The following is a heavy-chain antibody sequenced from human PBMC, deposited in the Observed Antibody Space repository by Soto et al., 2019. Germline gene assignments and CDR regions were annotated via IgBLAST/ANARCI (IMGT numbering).Heavy chain of an antibody. CDR2: IIPIFGTA. V-gene: IGHV1-69*06. D-gene: IGHD2-2*01. Sequence: GASVKVSGKASGVTFSSYAISWVRQAPGQGLEWMGGIIPIFGTANYAQKFQGRVTITADKSTSTAYMELSSLRSEDTAVYYCARVNWAYCSSTSCYADYWGQGTLVTVSS. J-gene: IGHJ4*02. CDR1: GVTFSSYA. CDR3: ARVNWAYCSSTSCYADY.